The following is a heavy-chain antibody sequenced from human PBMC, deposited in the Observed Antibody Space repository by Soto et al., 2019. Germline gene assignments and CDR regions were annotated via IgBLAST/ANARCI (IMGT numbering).Heavy chain of an antibody. V-gene: IGHV3-30-3*01. D-gene: IGHD1-26*01. J-gene: IGHJ4*02. CDR1: GFTFSSYA. Sequence: QVQLVESGGGVVQPGRSLRLSCAASGFTFSSYAMHWVRQAPGKGLEWVAVISYDGSNKYYADSVKVRFTISRDNSKNTLYLQMNSLRAEDTAVYYCARDDRYSGRPLDYWGQGTLVTVSS. CDR3: ARDDRYSGRPLDY. CDR2: ISYDGSNK.